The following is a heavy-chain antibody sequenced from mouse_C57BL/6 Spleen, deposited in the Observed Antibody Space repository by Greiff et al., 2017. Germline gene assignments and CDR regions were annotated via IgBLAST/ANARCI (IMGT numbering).Heavy chain of an antibody. Sequence: QVQLQQPGAELVKPGASVKLSCKASGYTFTSYWMQWVKQRPGQGLEWIGEIDPSDSYTNYTQKFKGKATLTVDTSSSTAYMQLSSLTSEDSAVYYCARGLLGSSPLDYWGQGTTLTVSS. CDR1: GYTFTSYW. J-gene: IGHJ2*01. CDR3: ARGLLGSSPLDY. D-gene: IGHD1-1*01. V-gene: IGHV1-50*01. CDR2: IDPSDSYT.